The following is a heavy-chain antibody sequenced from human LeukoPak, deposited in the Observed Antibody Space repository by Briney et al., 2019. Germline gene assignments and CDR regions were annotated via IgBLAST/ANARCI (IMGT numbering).Heavy chain of an antibody. CDR3: PRDDYNYYYMDV. J-gene: IGHJ6*03. V-gene: IGHV4-61*01. Sequence: SETLSLTCTVSGGSISSSSYYWGWIRQPPGKGLEWIGYIYYSGSTNYNPSLKSRVTISVDTSKNQFSLKLSSVTAADTAVYYCPRDDYNYYYMDVWGKGTTVTVSS. CDR2: IYYSGST. CDR1: GGSISSSSYY.